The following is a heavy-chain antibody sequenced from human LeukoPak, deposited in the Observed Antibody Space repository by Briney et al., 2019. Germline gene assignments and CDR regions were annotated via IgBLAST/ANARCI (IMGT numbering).Heavy chain of an antibody. D-gene: IGHD3-10*01. CDR1: GGTFSSYA. CDR2: IIPIFGTA. V-gene: IGHV1-69*01. J-gene: IGHJ6*02. Sequence: SVKVSCKASGGTFSSYAISWVRQAPGQGLEWMGGIIPIFGTANYAQKFQGRVTITADESTSTAYMELSSLRSEDTAVYYCARGRVLWFGELLSNQYYYYGMDVWGQGTTVTVSS. CDR3: ARGRVLWFGELLSNQYYYYGMDV.